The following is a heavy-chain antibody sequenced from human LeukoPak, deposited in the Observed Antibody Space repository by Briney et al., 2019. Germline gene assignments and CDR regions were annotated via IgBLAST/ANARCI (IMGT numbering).Heavy chain of an antibody. J-gene: IGHJ4*02. Sequence: GGSLRLSCVVSGFTFSSYNMNWVRQAPGKGLEWVSCIRGSGSYTYYADSVQGRFTIFRDNARNALYLQMNSLRAEDTAVYYCARTPPARDTSGYIYYWGQGTLVTVSS. V-gene: IGHV3-21*01. D-gene: IGHD3-22*01. CDR3: ARTPPARDTSGYIYY. CDR1: GFTFSSYN. CDR2: IRGSGSYT.